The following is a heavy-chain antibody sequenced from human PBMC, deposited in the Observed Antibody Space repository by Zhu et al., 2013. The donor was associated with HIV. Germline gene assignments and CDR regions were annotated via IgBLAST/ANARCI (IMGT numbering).Heavy chain of an antibody. CDR3: ARAKADLDAYGDAFDI. CDR1: GGTFSNYP. D-gene: IGHD4-17*01. V-gene: IGHV1-69*06. J-gene: IGHJ3*02. Sequence: QVQLVQSGAEIKKPGSSVKVSCKASGGTFSNYPINWVRQAPGQGLEWMGGIIPMFVTPDYTQKFQGRVTITADKSTTTPYMELTSLRSDDTAVYYCARAKADLDAYGDAFDIWGQGTMVTVSS. CDR2: IIPMFVTP.